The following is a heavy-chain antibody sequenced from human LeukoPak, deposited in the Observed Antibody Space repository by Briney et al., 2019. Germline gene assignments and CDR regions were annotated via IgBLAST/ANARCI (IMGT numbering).Heavy chain of an antibody. Sequence: GGSLRLSCAASEFTFSSYAMSWVRQAPGKGLVWVSRINSDGSTTNYADSVMGRFTISRDNSKNTLYLQMDSLTAEDTAVYYCWVPATAGEGDYWGQGILVTVSS. CDR3: WVPATAGEGDY. D-gene: IGHD2-2*01. V-gene: IGHV3-74*01. CDR2: INSDGSTT. J-gene: IGHJ4*02. CDR1: EFTFSSYA.